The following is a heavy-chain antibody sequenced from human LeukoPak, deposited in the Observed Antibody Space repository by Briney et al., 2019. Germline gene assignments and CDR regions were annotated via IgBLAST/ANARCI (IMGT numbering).Heavy chain of an antibody. Sequence: GGSLRLSCGAYGFTFSRYDMRWVRQATGRGLEWVSYIGTAGDTYYADSVKGRFTISRENAGNSLSLHMNSLRVGDTAVYYCVRAPPGRCSDGFCYSDTLDIWGRGTKVTVSS. CDR3: VRAPPGRCSDGFCYSDTLDI. D-gene: IGHD2-15*01. CDR2: IGTAGDT. J-gene: IGHJ3*02. CDR1: GFTFSRYD. V-gene: IGHV3-13*01.